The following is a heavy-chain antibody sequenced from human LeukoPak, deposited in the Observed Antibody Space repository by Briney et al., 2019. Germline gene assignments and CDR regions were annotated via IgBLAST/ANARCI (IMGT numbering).Heavy chain of an antibody. V-gene: IGHV1-2*02. CDR1: GYTFTGYY. CDR3: ARRLYYYDSSASGWFDP. J-gene: IGHJ5*02. Sequence: ASVKVSCKASGYTFTGYYMHWVRQGPGQGLEWMGWINPNSGDTNYAQRFQGRVTMTRDTSINTAYMELSRLTSDDTAVYYCARRLYYYDSSASGWFDPWGQGTLVTVSS. D-gene: IGHD3-22*01. CDR2: INPNSGDT.